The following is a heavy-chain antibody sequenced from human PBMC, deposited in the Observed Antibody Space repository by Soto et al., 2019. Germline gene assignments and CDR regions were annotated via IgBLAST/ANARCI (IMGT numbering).Heavy chain of an antibody. V-gene: IGHV3-30*18. Sequence: QVHLVESGGGVVQPGRSLRLSCAASGFSFSTYGMHWVRQAPGKGLEWVAYISNDGSNKYYADSVKGRFTISRDNSKNSLYLKMNSLSAEDTAVYYCANGFGNYWAFDYWGQRALVTVSA. J-gene: IGHJ4*02. CDR3: ANGFGNYWAFDY. CDR1: GFSFSTYG. D-gene: IGHD1-7*01. CDR2: ISNDGSNK.